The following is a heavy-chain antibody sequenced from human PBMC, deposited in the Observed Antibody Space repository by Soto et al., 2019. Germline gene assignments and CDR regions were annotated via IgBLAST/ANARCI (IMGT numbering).Heavy chain of an antibody. V-gene: IGHV3-23*01. CDR1: GFTFSSYA. Sequence: EVQLLESGGGLVQPGGSLRLSCAASGFTFSSYAMSWVRQAPGKGLEWVSRIAGSGGSTYYAHAETGRFTISRDNSKNTLYLQMDSLRVDDTAIYYCAKDLAARGYNWFGPWGQRTLVTVSS. CDR3: AKDLAARGYNWFGP. D-gene: IGHD6-6*01. J-gene: IGHJ5*02. CDR2: IAGSGGST.